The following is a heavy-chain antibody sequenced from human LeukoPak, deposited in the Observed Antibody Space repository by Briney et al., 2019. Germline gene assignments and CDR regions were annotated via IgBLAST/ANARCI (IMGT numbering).Heavy chain of an antibody. Sequence: SETLSLTCTVSGGSITGYYWSWIRQPPGKGLEWIGYIYYSGSTYYNPSLKSRVTISVDTSKNQFSLKLSSVSAADTAVYYCARAGEGNWFDPWGQGTLVTVSS. J-gene: IGHJ5*02. CDR2: IYYSGST. D-gene: IGHD7-27*01. V-gene: IGHV4-59*06. CDR1: GGSITGYY. CDR3: ARAGEGNWFDP.